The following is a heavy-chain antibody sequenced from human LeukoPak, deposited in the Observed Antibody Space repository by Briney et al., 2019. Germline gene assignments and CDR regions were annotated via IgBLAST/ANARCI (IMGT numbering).Heavy chain of an antibody. CDR1: GYTFTSYY. V-gene: IGHV1-46*01. CDR2: INPSGGST. Sequence: ASVEDSCKASGYTFTSYYMHWVRQAPGQGLEWMGIINPSGGSTSYAQKFQGRVIMTRDTSTSTVYMELSSLRSEDTAVYYCARDSTMIVVVPKGYYYYYGMDVWGQGTTVTVSS. J-gene: IGHJ6*02. CDR3: ARDSTMIVVVPKGYYYYYGMDV. D-gene: IGHD3-22*01.